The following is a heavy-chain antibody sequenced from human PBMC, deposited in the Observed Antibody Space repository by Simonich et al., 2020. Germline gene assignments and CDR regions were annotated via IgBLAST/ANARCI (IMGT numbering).Heavy chain of an antibody. CDR1: GFTFSSYW. J-gene: IGHJ2*01. D-gene: IGHD6-6*01. Sequence: VQLVESGGGVVQPGRSLRLSCAASGFTFSSYWMSWVRQAQGRGMWCVANKKQDGSEKNYVDSVKGRFTISRDNAKNSLYLQMNSLRAEDTAVYYCAREYSSSSDPYWYFDLWGRGTLVTVSS. CDR3: AREYSSSSDPYWYFDL. CDR2: KKQDGSEK. V-gene: IGHV3-7*01.